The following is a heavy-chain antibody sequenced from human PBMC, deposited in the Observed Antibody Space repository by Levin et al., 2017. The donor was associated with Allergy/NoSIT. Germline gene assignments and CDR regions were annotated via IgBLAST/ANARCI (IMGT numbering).Heavy chain of an antibody. J-gene: IGHJ5*02. V-gene: IGHV4-59*01. Sequence: SQTLSLTCTVSGGSISSYYWSWIRQPPGKGLEWIGYIYYSGSTNYNPSLKSRVTISVDTSKNQFSLKLSSVTAADTAVYYCARGQPEYYYGSGSRGSFDPWGQGTLVTVSS. CDR1: GGSISSYY. CDR3: ARGQPEYYYGSGSRGSFDP. D-gene: IGHD3-10*01. CDR2: IYYSGST.